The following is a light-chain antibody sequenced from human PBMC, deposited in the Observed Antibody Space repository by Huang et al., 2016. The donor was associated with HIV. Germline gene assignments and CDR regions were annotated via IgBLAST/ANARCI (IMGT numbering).Light chain of an antibody. J-gene: IGKJ3*01. Sequence: PGESATLSCRASQSVGGDRAWYQHKPGQAPRLLIYGASTRATGIPDRFSGSGSGTDFTLTISSLQSEDSAVYYCQQYRNWPPLTFGPGTKVDIK. CDR1: QSVGGD. CDR2: GAS. CDR3: QQYRNWPPLT. V-gene: IGKV3-15*01.